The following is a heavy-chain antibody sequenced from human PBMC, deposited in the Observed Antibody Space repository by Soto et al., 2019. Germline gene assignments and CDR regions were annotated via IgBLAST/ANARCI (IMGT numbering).Heavy chain of an antibody. CDR2: IYHGGTT. V-gene: IGHV4-38-2*02. D-gene: IGHD6-19*01. CDR3: ARVHVMVVAGSTFDY. Sequence: SETLSLTCTXSGYSYSSGSYWAWIRQPPGKGPEWIASIYHGGTTFYNPSLKSRITISVDTSNNQFSLKLTSVTAADTAVYYCARVHVMVVAGSTFDYWGHGTLVTVSS. CDR1: GYSYSSGSY. J-gene: IGHJ4*01.